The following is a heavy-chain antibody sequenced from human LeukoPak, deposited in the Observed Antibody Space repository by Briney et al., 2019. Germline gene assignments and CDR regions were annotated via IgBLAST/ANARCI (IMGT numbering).Heavy chain of an antibody. J-gene: IGHJ6*03. V-gene: IGHV4-34*01. CDR2: MNPSGST. CDR1: GGSFSGYY. CDR3: ARGRQDVTMIVVVMTAVSYYLDV. D-gene: IGHD3-22*01. Sequence: SETLSLTCAVDGGSFSGYYWTSIRQTPEKGLEWIGEMNPSGSTSYNPSLKSRVTISVDTSKNQFSLKLSSVTAADTAVYYCARGRQDVTMIVVVMTAVSYYLDVWGKGTTVTVS.